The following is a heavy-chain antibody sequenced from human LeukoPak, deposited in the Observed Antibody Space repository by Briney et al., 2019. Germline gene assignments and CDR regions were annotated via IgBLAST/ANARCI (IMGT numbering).Heavy chain of an antibody. CDR2: INHSGST. D-gene: IGHD2-2*01. J-gene: IGHJ6*02. CDR1: GGSFSGYY. V-gene: IGHV4-34*01. CDR3: ARVPEYSSSTSCHPWGYGIDV. Sequence: SETLSLTCAVYGGSFSGYYWSWIRQPPGKGLEWIGEINHSGSTNYNPSLKSRVTISVDTSKNQFSLRLSSVTAADTAVYYCARVPEYSSSTSCHPWGYGIDVWGQGTTVTVSS.